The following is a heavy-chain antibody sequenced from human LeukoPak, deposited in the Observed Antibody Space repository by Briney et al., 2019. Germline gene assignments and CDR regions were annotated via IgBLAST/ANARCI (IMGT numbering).Heavy chain of an antibody. V-gene: IGHV4-38-2*01. CDR1: GYSINSGYY. D-gene: IGHD3-16*01. Sequence: SETLSLTCAVSGYSINSGYYWGWIRQPPGKGLERIGNIYHSGSTYYNPSLKSRVTISVDTSKNQFSLKLSSVTAADTAVYYCARVLEDYVWGRTLYYFDYWGQGTLVTVSS. CDR2: IYHSGST. CDR3: ARVLEDYVWGRTLYYFDY. J-gene: IGHJ4*02.